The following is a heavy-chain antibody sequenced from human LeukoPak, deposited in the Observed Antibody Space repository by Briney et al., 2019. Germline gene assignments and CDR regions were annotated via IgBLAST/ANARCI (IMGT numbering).Heavy chain of an antibody. J-gene: IGHJ3*02. V-gene: IGHV4-59*01. CDR1: GGSISSYY. CDR2: VYYSGST. Sequence: SETLSLTCTVSGGSISSYYWSWIRQPPGKGLEWIGYVYYSGSTNYNPSLESRVTISVDTFMNQFSLKLSSVTAADTAVYYCARVGMTTDAFDIWGQGTMVTVSS. CDR3: ARVGMTTDAFDI. D-gene: IGHD4-11*01.